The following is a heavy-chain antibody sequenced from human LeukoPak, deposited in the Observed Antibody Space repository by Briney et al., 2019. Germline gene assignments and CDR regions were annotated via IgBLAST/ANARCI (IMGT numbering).Heavy chain of an antibody. D-gene: IGHD2-2*01. V-gene: IGHV1-2*02. CDR1: GYTFIGYY. CDR3: ARDNSCISSSCGTSYMDV. J-gene: IGHJ6*03. CDR2: INPNSGGT. Sequence: GASVKVSCKASGYTFIGYYIHWVRQAPGQGLEWMGWINPNSGGTDFAQRFQGRVTMTRDTSISTVYMELSRLRSDDTAVYYCARDNSCISSSCGTSYMDVWGKGTTVTVSS.